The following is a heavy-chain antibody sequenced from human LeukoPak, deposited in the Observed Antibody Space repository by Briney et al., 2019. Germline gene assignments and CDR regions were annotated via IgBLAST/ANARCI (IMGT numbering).Heavy chain of an antibody. J-gene: IGHJ4*02. Sequence: SQTLSLTCTVSGGSISSGSYYWRWIRQPAGKGLEWIGRIYTSGSTNYNPSLKSRVTISVDTSKNQFSLKLSSVTAADTAVYYCAREYSSGWSHFDYWGQGTLVTVSS. CDR1: GGSISSGSYY. D-gene: IGHD6-19*01. CDR2: IYTSGST. CDR3: AREYSSGWSHFDY. V-gene: IGHV4-61*02.